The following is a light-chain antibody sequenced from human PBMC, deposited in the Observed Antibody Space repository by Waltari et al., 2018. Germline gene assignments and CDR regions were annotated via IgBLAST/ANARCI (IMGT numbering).Light chain of an antibody. CDR3: LQYYNTPRT. CDR1: QSVLYSSNSKYY. CDR2: WAF. V-gene: IGKV4-1*01. Sequence: DIVMTQSPDSLAVSLGERATINCKSRQSVLYSSNSKYYLAWYQQKPGQPPKLLIYWAFNRESGVPDRFSGSGSGTNFTLTISNLQAEDVAIYYCLQYYNTPRTFGPGTKVDIK. J-gene: IGKJ3*01.